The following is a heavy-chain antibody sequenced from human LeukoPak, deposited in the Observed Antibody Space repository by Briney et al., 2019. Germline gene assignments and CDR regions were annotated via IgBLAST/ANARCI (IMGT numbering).Heavy chain of an antibody. CDR1: GFPFTVYP. V-gene: IGHV3-30-3*01. Sequence: GGSLRLSCAASGFPFTVYPTHWVRQAPGKGLEWVSVSSSDETNKFYADSVRGRFTISRDNSKNRLYLQMSDLRAEDTAVYFCARSVSVVWLFDFWGRGTLVTVSS. CDR2: SSSDETNK. D-gene: IGHD3-16*02. CDR3: ARSVSVVWLFDF. J-gene: IGHJ4*02.